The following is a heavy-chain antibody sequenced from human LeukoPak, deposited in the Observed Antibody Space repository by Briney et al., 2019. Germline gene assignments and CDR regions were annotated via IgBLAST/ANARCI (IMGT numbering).Heavy chain of an antibody. CDR2: IYHSGST. D-gene: IGHD4-17*01. Sequence: SQTLSLTCAVSGGSISSGGYSWSWIRQPPGKGLEWIGYIYHSGSTYYNPSLKSRVTISVDRSKNQFSLKLSSVTAADTAVYYCARGRAGYGDTFDYWGQGALVTVSS. CDR1: GGSISSGGYS. J-gene: IGHJ4*02. V-gene: IGHV4-30-2*01. CDR3: ARGRAGYGDTFDY.